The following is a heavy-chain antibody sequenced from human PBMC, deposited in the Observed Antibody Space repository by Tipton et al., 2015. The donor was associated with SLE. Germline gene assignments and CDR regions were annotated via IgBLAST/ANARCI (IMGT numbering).Heavy chain of an antibody. CDR1: GFTVSSNY. D-gene: IGHD6-13*01. J-gene: IGHJ3*02. CDR3: ARDYIAAVGAFDI. Sequence: SLRLSCAASGFTVSSNYMSWVRQAPGKGLEWVSVIYSGGSTYYADSVEGRFTISRDNSKNTLYLQMNSLRAEDTAVYYCARDYIAAVGAFDIWGQGTMVTVSS. V-gene: IGHV3-53*05. CDR2: IYSGGST.